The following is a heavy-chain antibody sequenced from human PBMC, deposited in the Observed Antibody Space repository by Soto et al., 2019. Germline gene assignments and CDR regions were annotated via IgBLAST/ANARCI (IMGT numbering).Heavy chain of an antibody. Sequence: QVQLQQWGAGLLKPSETLSLTCAVYGGSFSGYYWSWIRQPPGKGLEWIGEINHSGSTNYNPSLKSRDTISVDTYKKQCSLKLSSVTAADTAVYYGASTRPFTRIVDYWGQGTLVTVSS. CDR3: ASTRPFTRIVDY. J-gene: IGHJ4*02. V-gene: IGHV4-34*01. D-gene: IGHD3-22*01. CDR1: GGSFSGYY. CDR2: INHSGST.